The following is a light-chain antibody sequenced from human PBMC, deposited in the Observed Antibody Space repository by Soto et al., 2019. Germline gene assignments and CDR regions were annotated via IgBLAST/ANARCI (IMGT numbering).Light chain of an antibody. CDR2: SAS. CDR3: LQDYNYPYT. J-gene: IGKJ2*01. V-gene: IGKV1-6*01. CDR1: QDITND. Sequence: AIQMTQSPSSLSASVGDRVTITCRASQDITNDLGWYQQKPGKAPKLLNYSASSLQSGVPSRFSGSGSGTDFTLTISSLQPEDFATYYCLQDYNYPYTFGQGTKLEIK.